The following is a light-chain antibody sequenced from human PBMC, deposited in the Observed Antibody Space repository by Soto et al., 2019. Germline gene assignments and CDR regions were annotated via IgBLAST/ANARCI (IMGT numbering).Light chain of an antibody. CDR3: QQYNTYSWT. CDR2: DAS. CDR1: QSISSW. V-gene: IGKV1-5*01. J-gene: IGKJ1*01. Sequence: DIQMTQSPSTLSASIGDRVTITCRASQSISSWLAWYQQKPGKAPKLLIYDASSLESGVPSRFSGGGSGSEFTLTISSLQPADFATYYCQQYNTYSWTFGQGTKVEI.